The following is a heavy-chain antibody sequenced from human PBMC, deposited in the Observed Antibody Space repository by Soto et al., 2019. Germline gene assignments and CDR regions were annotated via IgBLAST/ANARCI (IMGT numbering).Heavy chain of an antibody. CDR1: GFTFSSYG. Sequence: EVQLLESGGGLVQPGGSLRLSCAASGFTFSSYGMSWVRQAPGKGLEWVSAITSSGGYTYYADSVKGRFTVSRDNSKNTLYLQMNSLRAEDTAVYYCARNEYFGSGSYYFDYWGQGTLVTVSS. J-gene: IGHJ4*02. D-gene: IGHD3-10*01. V-gene: IGHV3-23*01. CDR3: ARNEYFGSGSYYFDY. CDR2: ITSSGGYT.